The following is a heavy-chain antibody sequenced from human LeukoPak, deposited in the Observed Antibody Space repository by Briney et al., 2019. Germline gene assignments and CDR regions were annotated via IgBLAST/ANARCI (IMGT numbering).Heavy chain of an antibody. J-gene: IGHJ4*02. CDR2: IYYSGST. CDR1: SDSISSGVYD. D-gene: IGHD5-24*01. V-gene: IGHV4-31*03. Sequence: PSETLSLTCPVSSDSISSGVYDWSWIRQHPGKGLEWIGDIYYSGSTYYNPSLKSRVTISVDTSKNQFSLKLSSVTAADTAVYYCARGVRWLQLSYFDYWGQGTLVTVSS. CDR3: ARGVRWLQLSYFDY.